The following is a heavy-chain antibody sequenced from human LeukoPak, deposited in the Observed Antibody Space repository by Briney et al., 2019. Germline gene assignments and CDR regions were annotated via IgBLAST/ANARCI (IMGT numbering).Heavy chain of an antibody. V-gene: IGHV4-4*07. CDR3: ARKRSVGSNWYPFDY. D-gene: IGHD6-13*01. CDR1: GGSISSHY. J-gene: IGHJ4*02. CDR2: IYNSGST. Sequence: SETLSLTCTVSGGSISSHYWSWIRKPAGKGLEWIGRIYNSGSTNYNPSLKSRLTMSVDMSKNQFSLKLRSVTAADTAVYYCARKRSVGSNWYPFDYWGQGTLVTVSS.